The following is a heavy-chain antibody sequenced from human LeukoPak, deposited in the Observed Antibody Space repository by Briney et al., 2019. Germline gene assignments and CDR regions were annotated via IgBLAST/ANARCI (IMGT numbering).Heavy chain of an antibody. CDR2: ISSSASSI. CDR1: GFTFSDYY. Sequence: GGPLRLSCAASGFTFSDYYMSWIRQAPGKGLEWVSFISSSASSISYADSVKGRFTISRDNGKSSLYLQMNSLRTEDTAVYYCARGGRYNSQVDYWGQGTLVTVSS. V-gene: IGHV3-11*04. J-gene: IGHJ4*02. CDR3: ARGGRYNSQVDY. D-gene: IGHD6-19*01.